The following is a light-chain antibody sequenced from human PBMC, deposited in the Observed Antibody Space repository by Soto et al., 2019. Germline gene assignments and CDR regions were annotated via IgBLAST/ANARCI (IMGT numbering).Light chain of an antibody. Sequence: QSALTQPASVSGSPGQSITISCTRTSSDVGSYNLVSWYQQHPGKAPKVMIYEVSKRPSGVSNRFSGSKSGNTASLTISGPQAEEGADYYCCSNGGRYVFGTGTKLTVL. CDR2: EVS. V-gene: IGLV2-23*02. CDR3: CSNGGRYV. CDR1: SSDVGSYNL. J-gene: IGLJ1*01.